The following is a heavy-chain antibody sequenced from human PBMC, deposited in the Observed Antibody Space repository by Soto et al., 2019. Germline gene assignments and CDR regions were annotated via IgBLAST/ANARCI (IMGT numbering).Heavy chain of an antibody. D-gene: IGHD1-7*01. CDR1: GGTFSSYT. CDR2: IIPILGIA. Sequence: QVQLVQSGAEVKKPGSSVKVSCKASGGTFSSYTISWVRQAPGQGLEWMGRIIPILGIANYAQKFQGRVTITADKSTSTAYMELSSLRSEDTAVYYCARDQILPIFITGTNLPRYEGRFDHWGQGTLVTVSS. V-gene: IGHV1-69*08. CDR3: ARDQILPIFITGTNLPRYEGRFDH. J-gene: IGHJ5*02.